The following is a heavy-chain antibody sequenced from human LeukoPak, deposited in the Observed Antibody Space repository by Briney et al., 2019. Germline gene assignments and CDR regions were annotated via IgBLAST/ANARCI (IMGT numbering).Heavy chain of an antibody. CDR3: AREGPGIAVAGTPDWYFDL. J-gene: IGHJ2*01. CDR2: IYYSGST. D-gene: IGHD6-19*01. Sequence: PSETLSLTCTVSGGSISSYYWSWIQQPPGKGLEWIGYIYYSGSTNYNPSLKSRVTISVDTSKNQFSLKLSSVTAADTAVYYCAREGPGIAVAGTPDWYFDLWGRGTLVTVSS. CDR1: GGSISSYY. V-gene: IGHV4-59*01.